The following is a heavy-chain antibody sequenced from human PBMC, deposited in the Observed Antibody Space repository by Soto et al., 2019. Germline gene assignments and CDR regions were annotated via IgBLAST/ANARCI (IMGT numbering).Heavy chain of an antibody. Sequence: PSETLSLTCTVSGGSIGSGNYYWNWVRQAPGKALEWIGFIHSSGGSYYTPSLNSRVVISLDAFNNRFSLHLSSLAAADTAVYYCARGRRSSSGYFDYWGQGTLVTVSS. CDR1: GGSIGSGNYY. J-gene: IGHJ4*02. D-gene: IGHD6-6*01. CDR2: IHSSGGS. V-gene: IGHV4-31*03. CDR3: ARGRRSSSGYFDY.